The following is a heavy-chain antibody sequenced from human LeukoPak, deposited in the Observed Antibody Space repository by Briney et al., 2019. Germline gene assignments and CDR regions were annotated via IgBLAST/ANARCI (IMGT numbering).Heavy chain of an antibody. Sequence: PSETLSLTCTVSGGSISSNYWSWIRQPPGKGLEWIGYIYYSGSTNYNPSLKSRVTISVDTSKNQFSLKLSSVTAADTAVYYCASTRYSSSWYDYWGQGTLVTVSS. CDR2: IYYSGST. J-gene: IGHJ4*02. D-gene: IGHD6-13*01. CDR1: GGSISSNY. V-gene: IGHV4-59*01. CDR3: ASTRYSSSWYDY.